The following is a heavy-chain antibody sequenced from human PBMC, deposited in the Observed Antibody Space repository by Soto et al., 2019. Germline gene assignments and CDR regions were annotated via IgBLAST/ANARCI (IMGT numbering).Heavy chain of an antibody. Sequence: GGSLRLSCAASGLTFSSYGMHWVRKAQGKGLEWVAVIWYDGSNKYYADSVKGRFTISRDNSKNTLYLQMNSLRAEDTAVYYCAREGYYGSGSPDYYMDVWGKGTTVTVSS. V-gene: IGHV3-33*01. CDR1: GLTFSSYG. CDR2: IWYDGSNK. J-gene: IGHJ6*03. CDR3: AREGYYGSGSPDYYMDV. D-gene: IGHD3-10*01.